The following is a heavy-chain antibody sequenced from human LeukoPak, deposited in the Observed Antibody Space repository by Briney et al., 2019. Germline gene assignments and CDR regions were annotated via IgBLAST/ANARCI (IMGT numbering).Heavy chain of an antibody. CDR1: GFSFDTYN. CDR2: ISASGGST. Sequence: GSLRLSWAGFGFSFDTYNMNRVRQAPREGLEWVSSISASGGSTYYAASVKGRFTISRDNSKNTLYLQMNSLRAEDTAVYYCAKGRTSWLYVDYWGQGTLVTVSS. CDR3: AKGRTSWLYVDY. V-gene: IGHV3-23*01. D-gene: IGHD2-2*01. J-gene: IGHJ4*02.